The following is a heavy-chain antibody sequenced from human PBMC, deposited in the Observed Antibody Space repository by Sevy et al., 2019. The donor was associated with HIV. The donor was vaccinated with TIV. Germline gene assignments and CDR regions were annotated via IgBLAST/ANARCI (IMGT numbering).Heavy chain of an antibody. D-gene: IGHD3-10*01. CDR2: ISSRSNII. CDR3: ARELRGTRWVDP. Sequence: GGSLRLSCAASGFTFSTYNMNWVRQAPGKGLEWVSYISSRSNIIYYADSVKGRFTISRDNAKISLYLQMNSLRDEDTAVYYCARELRGTRWVDPWGQGTLVTVSS. V-gene: IGHV3-48*02. J-gene: IGHJ5*02. CDR1: GFTFSTYN.